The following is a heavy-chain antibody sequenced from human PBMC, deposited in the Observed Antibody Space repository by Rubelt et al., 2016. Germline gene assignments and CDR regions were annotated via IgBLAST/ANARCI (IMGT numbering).Heavy chain of an antibody. CDR1: GFTFSSYA. D-gene: IGHD3-22*01. V-gene: IGHV3-23*01. CDR3: AREPGHSSGYFDY. CDR2: ISGGGDST. J-gene: IGHJ4*01. Sequence: EVQLLESGGGLVQPGGSLRLSCAASGFTFSSYATTWVRQAPGKGLEWVSVISGGGDSTYYADSMKGRFTVSRDNSKNTLFLQMNSLTDEDTALYYCAREPGHSSGYFDYWGHGTLVTVSS.